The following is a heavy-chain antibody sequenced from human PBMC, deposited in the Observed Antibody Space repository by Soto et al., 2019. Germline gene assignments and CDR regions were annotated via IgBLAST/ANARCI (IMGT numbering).Heavy chain of an antibody. V-gene: IGHV1-2*02. Sequence: ASVKVSCTASGYTFTGYYMHWVRQAPGQGLEWMGWINPNSGGTNYAQKFQGRVTMTRDTSISTAYMELSRLRSDDTAVYYCAREGRYGTDGSYYYYGMDVWGQGTTVTVSS. D-gene: IGHD3-9*01. CDR1: GYTFTGYY. J-gene: IGHJ6*02. CDR2: INPNSGGT. CDR3: AREGRYGTDGSYYYYGMDV.